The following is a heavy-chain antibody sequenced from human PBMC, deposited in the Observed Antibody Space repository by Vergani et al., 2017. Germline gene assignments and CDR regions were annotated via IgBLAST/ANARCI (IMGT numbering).Heavy chain of an antibody. D-gene: IGHD4-17*01. J-gene: IGHJ4*02. Sequence: QITLKESGPTLVKPTQTLPLTCTFSGFSLSTSGVGVGWIRQPPGKALEWLALIYWNDDKRYSPSLKSRLTITKDTSKNQVVLTMTNMDPVDTATYYCAHRAAGGAPLDYWGQGTLVTVSS. CDR1: GFSLSTSGVG. CDR2: IYWNDDK. CDR3: AHRAAGGAPLDY. V-gene: IGHV2-5*01.